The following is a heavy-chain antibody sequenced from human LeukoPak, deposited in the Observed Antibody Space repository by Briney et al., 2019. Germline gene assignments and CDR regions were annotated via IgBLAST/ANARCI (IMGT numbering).Heavy chain of an antibody. CDR2: ISGSGGST. D-gene: IGHD6-19*01. V-gene: IGHV3-23*01. CDR3: AKDLRTFYSSGWFREVGMDV. Sequence: GGSLRLFCAASGFTFSSYAMSWVRQAPGKGLEWVSAISGSGGSTYYADSVKGRFTISRDNSKHTLYLQMNSLRAEDTAVYYCAKDLRTFYSSGWFREVGMDVWGQGTTVTVSS. J-gene: IGHJ6*02. CDR1: GFTFSSYA.